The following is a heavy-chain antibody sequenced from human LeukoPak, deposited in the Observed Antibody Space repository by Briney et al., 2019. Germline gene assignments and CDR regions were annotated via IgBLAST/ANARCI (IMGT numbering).Heavy chain of an antibody. Sequence: PSETLSLTCTVSGGSISSYYWSWIRQPPGKGLEWIGYIYYSGSTNHNPSLKSRVTISVDTSKNQFSLKLSSVTAADTAVYYCARDGRLGYAFDIWGQGTMVTVSS. V-gene: IGHV4-59*01. CDR3: ARDGRLGYAFDI. J-gene: IGHJ3*02. CDR1: GGSISSYY. D-gene: IGHD3-9*01. CDR2: IYYSGST.